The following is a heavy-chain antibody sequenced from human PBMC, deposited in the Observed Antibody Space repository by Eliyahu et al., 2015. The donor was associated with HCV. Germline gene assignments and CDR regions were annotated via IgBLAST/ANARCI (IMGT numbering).Heavy chain of an antibody. V-gene: IGHV3-7*01. CDR3: VRDRAYRAFDY. J-gene: IGHJ4*02. CDR2: VNPDSKEK. Sequence: EVYLVESGGGLVQRGGSLXLFGAAXGLXVGXSWXDWVXQAAGKGLEWVAAVNPDSKEKYYVDSVKGRFAISRDNDKNSLFLQMNSLRVEDTAVYYCVRDRAYRAFDYWGQGTLVTVST. CDR1: GLXVGXSW. D-gene: IGHD2-21*01.